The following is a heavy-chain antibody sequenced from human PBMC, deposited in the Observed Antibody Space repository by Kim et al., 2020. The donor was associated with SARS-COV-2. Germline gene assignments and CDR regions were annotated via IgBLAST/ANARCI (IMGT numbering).Heavy chain of an antibody. CDR3: ARSLNMVATFDY. CDR2: ISSSGSTI. V-gene: IGHV3-48*03. D-gene: IGHD5-12*01. CDR1: GFTFSSYE. J-gene: IGHJ4*02. Sequence: GGSLRLSCAASGFTFSSYEMNWVRQAPGKGLEWVSYISSSGSTIYYADSVKGRFTISRDNAKNSLYLQMNSLRAEDTAVYYCARSLNMVATFDYWGQGTLVTVSS.